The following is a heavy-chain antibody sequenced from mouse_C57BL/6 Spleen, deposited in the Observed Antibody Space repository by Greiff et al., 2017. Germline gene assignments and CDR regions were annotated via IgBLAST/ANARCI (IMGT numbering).Heavy chain of an antibody. J-gene: IGHJ3*01. CDR1: GFTFSDYG. CDR2: LSSGSSTI. D-gene: IGHD2-4*01. V-gene: IGHV5-17*01. Sequence: EVKVVASGGGLVKPGGSLKLSCAASGFTFSDYGMHWVRQAPEKGLAWVAYLSSGSSTIYYADTVKGRYTISRDNAKNTLFLQMTSLRSEDTAVYYCARVYDFSWFAYWGQGTLVTVSA. CDR3: ARVYDFSWFAY.